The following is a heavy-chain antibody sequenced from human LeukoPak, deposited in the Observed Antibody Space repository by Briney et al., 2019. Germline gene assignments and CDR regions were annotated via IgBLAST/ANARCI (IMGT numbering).Heavy chain of an antibody. D-gene: IGHD3-9*01. CDR2: ISSSGSTI. V-gene: IGHV3-48*03. J-gene: IGHJ5*02. CDR3: TRTYYDILTGANWFDP. Sequence: GGSLRLSCVASGFTFSSYEMNWVRQAPGKGLECISYISSSGSTIHYADSVKGRLTVSRDTAKNSLYLQMNSLRAEDTAVYYCTRTYYDILTGANWFDPWGQGTLVTVSS. CDR1: GFTFSSYE.